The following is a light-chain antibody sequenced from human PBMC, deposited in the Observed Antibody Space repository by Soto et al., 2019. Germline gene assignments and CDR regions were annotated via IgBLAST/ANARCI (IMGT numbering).Light chain of an antibody. Sequence: EIVLTPSPVTLSLSPGERATLFCRASQSVSSNYLAWYQQKPGQAPRLVIYGATIRATGIPDRFSGSGSGTDFTLTISRLEPEDFAVYYCQQYGRSPPITFGQGTRLEIK. CDR1: QSVSSNY. CDR2: GAT. CDR3: QQYGRSPPIT. V-gene: IGKV3-20*01. J-gene: IGKJ5*01.